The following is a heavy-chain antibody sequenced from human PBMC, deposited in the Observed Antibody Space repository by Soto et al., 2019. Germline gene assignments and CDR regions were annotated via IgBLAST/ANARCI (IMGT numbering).Heavy chain of an antibody. Sequence: QVQLVESGGGVVQPGRSLRLSCVASGFTFSNNGIHWVRQAPGKGLEWVAVISSDGSKKYYADSVKGRFTISRDNSKKPLYLQMNSLRAGDTAVYYCAMDLYGGSSRFDYWGQGTLVTVSS. J-gene: IGHJ4*02. CDR1: GFTFSNNG. CDR2: ISSDGSKK. CDR3: AMDLYGGSSRFDY. D-gene: IGHD2-15*01. V-gene: IGHV3-30*03.